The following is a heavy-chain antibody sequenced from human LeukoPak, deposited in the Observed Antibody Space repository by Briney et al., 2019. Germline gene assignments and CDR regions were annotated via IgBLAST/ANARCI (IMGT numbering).Heavy chain of an antibody. CDR3: SRGEFEWIQGSYGLSV. CDR2: IKQDGSEK. Sequence: GGSLRLSCAASGFTFTSYWMTWVRQAPGKGLEWVANIKQDGSEKYYVDSAKGRFIIARDNARNSLYLQMNSLRAEDTAVYYCSRGEFEWIQGSYGLSVWGQGTTVTVSS. CDR1: GFTFTSYW. V-gene: IGHV3-7*01. D-gene: IGHD5-18*01. J-gene: IGHJ6*02.